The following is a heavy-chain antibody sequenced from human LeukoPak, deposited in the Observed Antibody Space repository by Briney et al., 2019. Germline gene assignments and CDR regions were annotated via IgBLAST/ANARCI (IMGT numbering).Heavy chain of an antibody. V-gene: IGHV3-30-3*01. CDR1: GFTFSNYA. CDR2: ISYDGSNK. J-gene: IGHJ4*02. CDR3: ARDRGYSGYDGLDY. Sequence: GGSLRLPCAASGFTFSNYAMHWVRQAPGKGLEWVAVISYDGSNKYNADSVKGRFTISRDNSKNTLYLQMNSLRAEDTAVYYCARDRGYSGYDGLDYWGQGTLVTVSS. D-gene: IGHD5-12*01.